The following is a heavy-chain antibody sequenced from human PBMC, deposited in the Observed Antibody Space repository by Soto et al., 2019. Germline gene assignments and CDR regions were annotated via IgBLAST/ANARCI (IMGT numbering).Heavy chain of an antibody. J-gene: IGHJ5*02. D-gene: IGHD6-19*01. CDR2: ISAYNGNT. Sequence: ASVKVSCKASVYTFTIYGISLVRQAPGQGLEWMGWISAYNGNTNYAQKLQGRVTMTTDTSTSTAYMELRSLRSDDTAVYYCARVSSAVAGNGWFDPWGQGTLVTAPQ. CDR1: VYTFTIYG. CDR3: ARVSSAVAGNGWFDP. V-gene: IGHV1-18*01.